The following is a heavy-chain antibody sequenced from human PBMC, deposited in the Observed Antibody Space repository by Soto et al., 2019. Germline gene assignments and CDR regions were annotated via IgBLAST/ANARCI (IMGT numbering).Heavy chain of an antibody. CDR1: GFTFSSYA. D-gene: IGHD3-3*01. Sequence: GGSLRLSCAASGFTFSSYAMHWVRQAPGKGLEWVAVISYDGSNKYYADSVKGRFTISRDNSKNTLYLQMNSLRAEDTAVYYCARDLRAAIILEWLYHYYYGMDVWGQGTTVTVSS. CDR2: ISYDGSNK. J-gene: IGHJ6*02. V-gene: IGHV3-30-3*01. CDR3: ARDLRAAIILEWLYHYYYGMDV.